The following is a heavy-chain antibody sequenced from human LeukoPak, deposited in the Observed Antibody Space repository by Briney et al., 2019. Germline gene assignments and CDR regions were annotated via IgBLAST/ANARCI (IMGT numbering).Heavy chain of an antibody. CDR2: INNDGSNT. J-gene: IGHJ6*02. V-gene: IGHV3-74*01. D-gene: IGHD7-27*01. Sequence: GGSLRLSCAASGFTFRTYWMHWVRQAPGKGLVWVSRINNDGSNTTYADSVKGRFTISRDNAKNTLYLQMNSLRAEDTAVYYCGRPLQLGNYYYALDVWRQGTTVTVSS. CDR3: GRPLQLGNYYYALDV. CDR1: GFTFRTYW.